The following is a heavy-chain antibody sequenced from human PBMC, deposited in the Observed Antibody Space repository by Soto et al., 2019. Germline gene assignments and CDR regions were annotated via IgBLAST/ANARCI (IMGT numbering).Heavy chain of an antibody. V-gene: IGHV1-18*01. CDR1: GYTFTSYG. Sequence: ASVKVSCKASGYTFTSYGISWVRQAPGQGLEWMGWISAYNGNTNYAQKLQGRVTMTTDTSTSTAYMELRSLRSDDTAVYYCARDLRYYYGSGSYFPGYWGQGTLVTVSS. J-gene: IGHJ4*02. CDR2: ISAYNGNT. D-gene: IGHD3-10*01. CDR3: ARDLRYYYGSGSYFPGY.